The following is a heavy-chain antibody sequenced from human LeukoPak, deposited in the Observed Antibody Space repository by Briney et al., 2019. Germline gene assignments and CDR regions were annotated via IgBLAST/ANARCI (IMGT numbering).Heavy chain of an antibody. V-gene: IGHV3-23*01. CDR2: ISGSGGST. J-gene: IGHJ1*01. D-gene: IGHD6-19*01. CDR3: AQQIDTYSSGWSGSEFFRH. CDR1: GFTFSSYA. Sequence: GGSLRLSCAASGFTFSSYAMSWVRQAPGKGLEWVSAISGSGGSTYYADSVKGRFTISRDNSKNTLYLQMNSLRAEDTAVYFCAQQIDTYSSGWSGSEFFRHWGRGTLVTVSS.